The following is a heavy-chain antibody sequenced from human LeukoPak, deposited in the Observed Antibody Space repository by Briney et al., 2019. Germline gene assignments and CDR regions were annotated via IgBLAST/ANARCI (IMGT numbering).Heavy chain of an antibody. V-gene: IGHV4-39*01. Sequence: ASETLSLTCTVFGGSISSSSYYWGWIRQPPGKGLEWIGSIYYSGSTYYNPSLKSRVTISVDTSKNQFSLKLSSVTAADTAVYYCARGYYEQLWDSYYFDYWGQGTLVTVSS. J-gene: IGHJ4*02. CDR2: IYYSGST. CDR1: GGSISSSSYY. CDR3: ARGYYEQLWDSYYFDY. D-gene: IGHD5-18*01.